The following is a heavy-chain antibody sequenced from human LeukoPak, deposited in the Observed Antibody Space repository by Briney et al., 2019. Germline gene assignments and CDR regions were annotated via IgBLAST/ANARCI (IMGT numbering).Heavy chain of an antibody. J-gene: IGHJ4*02. CDR2: MNPNSGNT. D-gene: IGHD1-26*01. CDR1: GYTFTSYD. CDR3: ARGLEVGAASNLDY. V-gene: IGHV1-8*03. Sequence: ASVKVSCKASGYTFTSYDINWVRQATGQGLEWMGWMNPNSGNTGYAQKFQGRVTITRNTSISTAYMELSSLRSEDTAVYYCARGLEVGAASNLDYWGQGPWSPSPQ.